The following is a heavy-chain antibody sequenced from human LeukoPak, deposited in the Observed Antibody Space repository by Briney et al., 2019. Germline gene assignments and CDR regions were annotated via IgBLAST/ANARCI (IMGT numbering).Heavy chain of an antibody. J-gene: IGHJ4*02. V-gene: IGHV4-4*07. CDR1: GGSISSYY. D-gene: IGHD5-12*01. Sequence: PSETLPLTCTVSGGSISSYYWSWIRQPAGKGLEWIGRIYTSGSTNYNPSLKSRVTMSVDTSKNQFSLKLSSVTAADTAVYYCARVISGYDSGYFDYWGQGTLVIVSS. CDR2: IYTSGST. CDR3: ARVISGYDSGYFDY.